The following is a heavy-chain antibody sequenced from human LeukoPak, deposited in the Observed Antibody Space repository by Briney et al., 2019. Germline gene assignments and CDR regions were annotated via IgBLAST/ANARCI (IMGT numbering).Heavy chain of an antibody. V-gene: IGHV3-66*01. CDR2: IYSGGST. CDR1: KFTLSSKY. CDR3: ASLYYGGNNFDY. D-gene: IGHD4-23*01. Sequence: GGSLRLSCAASKFTLSSKYMSWVRQAPGKGLEWVSVIYSGGSTHYADSVKGRFTISRDNSKNTLYLQMNSLRAEDTAVYYCASLYYGGNNFDYWGQGTLVTVSS. J-gene: IGHJ4*02.